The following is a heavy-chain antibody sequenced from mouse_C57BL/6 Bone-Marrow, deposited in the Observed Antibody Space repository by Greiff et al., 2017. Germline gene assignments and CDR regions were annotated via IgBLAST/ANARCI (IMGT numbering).Heavy chain of an antibody. J-gene: IGHJ1*03. CDR1: GYSITSGYD. V-gene: IGHV3-1*01. D-gene: IGHD1-1*01. Sequence: EVKVVESGPGMVKPSQSLSLTCTVTGYSITSGYDWHWIRHFPGNKLEWMGYISYSGSTNYNPSLKSRISITHDTSKNHFFLKLNSVTTEDTATYYCARDYYGSSYFDVWGTGTTVTVSS. CDR3: ARDYYGSSYFDV. CDR2: ISYSGST.